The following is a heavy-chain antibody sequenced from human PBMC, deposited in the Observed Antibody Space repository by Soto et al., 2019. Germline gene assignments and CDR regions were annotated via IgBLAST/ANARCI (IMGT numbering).Heavy chain of an antibody. CDR2: ISSSGDII. V-gene: IGHV3-11*01. J-gene: IGHJ4*02. CDR1: GFSFSDYY. Sequence: GGSLRLSCAGSGFSFSDYYMSWIRQAPGKGLEWVSYISSSGDIIYYADSVKGRFTISRDNAKNSLYLQMNSLRAEDTAVYYCARDLDYYASDGYFDYWGQGTVVTVSS. CDR3: ARDLDYYASDGYFDY. D-gene: IGHD3-22*01.